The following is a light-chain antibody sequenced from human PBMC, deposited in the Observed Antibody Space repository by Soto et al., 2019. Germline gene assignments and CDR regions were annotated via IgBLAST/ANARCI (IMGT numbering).Light chain of an antibody. Sequence: DIQMTQSPSTLSGSVGDRVTITCRASQTISSWLAWYQQKPGKAPKLRIYKASTLKSGVPSRFRGSVSGTEFTLTLSSLRPDDLATEYLHHYNSYAEAFGQGTKVQPK. CDR2: KAS. V-gene: IGKV1-5*03. CDR1: QTISSW. J-gene: IGKJ1*01. CDR3: HHYNSYAEA.